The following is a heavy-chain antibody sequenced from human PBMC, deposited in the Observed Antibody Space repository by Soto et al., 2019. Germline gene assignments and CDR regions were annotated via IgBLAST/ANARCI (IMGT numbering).Heavy chain of an antibody. Sequence: QVQLVESGGGVVQPRRSLRLSCAASGFTFSSYGMHWVRQAPGKGLEWVAVISYDGSNKYYADSVKGRFTISRDNSKNTLYLQMNSLRAEYTAVYYCAKEGYSSGWPGAYYYYYGMDVWGQGTTVTVSS. D-gene: IGHD6-19*01. J-gene: IGHJ6*02. V-gene: IGHV3-30*18. CDR3: AKEGYSSGWPGAYYYYYGMDV. CDR1: GFTFSSYG. CDR2: ISYDGSNK.